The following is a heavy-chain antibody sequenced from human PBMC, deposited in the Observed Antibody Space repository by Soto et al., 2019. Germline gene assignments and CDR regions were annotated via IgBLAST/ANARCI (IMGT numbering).Heavy chain of an antibody. CDR2: IYYSGST. J-gene: IGHJ6*02. V-gene: IGHV4-59*01. CDR3: ARDLKGGGV. CDR1: GGSISSYY. D-gene: IGHD1-26*01. Sequence: ETLSLTCTVSGGSISSYYWSWIRQPPGKGLEWIGYIYYSGSTNYNPSLKSRVTISVDTSKNQFSLKLSSVTAADTAVYYCARDLKGGGVWGQGTTVTVSS.